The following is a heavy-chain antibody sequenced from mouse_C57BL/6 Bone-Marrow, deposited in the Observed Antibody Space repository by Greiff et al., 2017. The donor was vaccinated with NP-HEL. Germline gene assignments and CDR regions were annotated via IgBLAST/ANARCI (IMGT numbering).Heavy chain of an antibody. V-gene: IGHV10-1*01. D-gene: IGHD2-1*01. J-gene: IGHJ4*01. Sequence: DVQLVESGGGLVQPKGSLKLSCAASGFSFNTYAMNWVRQAPGKGLEWVARIRSKSNNYATYYADSVKDRFTISRDDSESMLYLQMNNLKTEDTAMYYCVRHDCNPNYYAMDYWGQGTSVTVSS. CDR3: VRHDCNPNYYAMDY. CDR2: IRSKSNNYAT. CDR1: GFSFNTYA.